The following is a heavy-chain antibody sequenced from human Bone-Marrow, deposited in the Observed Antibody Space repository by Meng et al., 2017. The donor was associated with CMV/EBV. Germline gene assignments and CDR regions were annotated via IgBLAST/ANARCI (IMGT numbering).Heavy chain of an antibody. V-gene: IGHV3-30-3*01. CDR1: GFTFSKYA. Sequence: GESLKISCAASGFTFSKYAMHWVRQAPGKGLEWVTFISSDGNNKYYADSVKGRFTFSRDNSKNTVILQMNSLRVEDTAVYYCARKGAARPDHYFDYWGQGPLVTVSS. J-gene: IGHJ4*02. CDR2: ISSDGNNK. CDR3: ARKGAARPDHYFDY. D-gene: IGHD6-6*01.